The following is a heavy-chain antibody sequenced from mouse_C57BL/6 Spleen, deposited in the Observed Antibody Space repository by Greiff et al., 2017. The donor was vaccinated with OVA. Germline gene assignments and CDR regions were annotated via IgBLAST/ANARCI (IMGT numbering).Heavy chain of an antibody. Sequence: QVQLQQSGAELVRPGASVTLSCKASGYTFTDYEMHWVKQTPVHGLEWIGAIDPETGGTAYNQKFKGKAILTADKSSSTAYMELRSLTSEDSAVYYCTPPITTVVVFDYWGQGTTLTVSS. J-gene: IGHJ2*01. D-gene: IGHD1-1*01. V-gene: IGHV1-15*01. CDR1: GYTFTDYE. CDR2: IDPETGGT. CDR3: TPPITTVVVFDY.